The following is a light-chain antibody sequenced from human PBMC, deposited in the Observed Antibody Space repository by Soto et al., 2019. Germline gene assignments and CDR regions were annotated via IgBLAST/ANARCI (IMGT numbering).Light chain of an antibody. CDR1: TSNLGSNF. Sequence: QSVLTQPPSASGTPGQSVTISCSGSTSNLGSNFVYWYQQVPGAAPKLLISRNDQRPSGVPDRFSGSKSGTSASLAISGLRSEDEADYHCAEWDDSLSGVVFGGGTKLTVL. J-gene: IGLJ3*02. CDR2: RND. CDR3: AEWDDSLSGVV. V-gene: IGLV1-47*01.